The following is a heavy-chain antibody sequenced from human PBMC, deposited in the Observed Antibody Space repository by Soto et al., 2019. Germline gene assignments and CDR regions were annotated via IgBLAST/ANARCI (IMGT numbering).Heavy chain of an antibody. CDR3: VILSSSYYYFDS. V-gene: IGHV1-18*01. Sequence: ASVKVSCKPSGYTFTSYGISWVRQAPGQRLEWMGWISAYNGITNYAQKFQGRVTLTTDTSTSTAYMELRSLRADDTAVYYCVILSSSYYYFDSWDPGILVTV. D-gene: IGHD6-13*01. J-gene: IGHJ4*02. CDR2: ISAYNGIT. CDR1: GYTFTSYG.